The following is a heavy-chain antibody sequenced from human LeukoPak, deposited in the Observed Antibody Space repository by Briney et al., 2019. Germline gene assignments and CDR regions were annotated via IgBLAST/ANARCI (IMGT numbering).Heavy chain of an antibody. CDR1: GYTFTSYG. Sequence: ASVKVSCKSSGYTFTSYGISWVRQAPGQGLEWMGWISAYNGNTNYAQKLQGRVTMTTDTSTSTAYMELRSLRSDDTAVYYCARDGLIAAAGSFSYWGQGTLVTVSS. V-gene: IGHV1-18*01. J-gene: IGHJ4*02. CDR3: ARDGLIAAAGSFSY. CDR2: ISAYNGNT. D-gene: IGHD6-13*01.